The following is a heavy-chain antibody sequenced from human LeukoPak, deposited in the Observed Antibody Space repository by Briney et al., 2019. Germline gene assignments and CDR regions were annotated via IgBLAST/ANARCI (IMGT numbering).Heavy chain of an antibody. CDR1: GYTFTDYY. V-gene: IGHV1-2*02. Sequence: ASVKVSCKASGYTFTDYYMHWVRQAPGQGLEWMGWINPNNGGTTYAQKFQGRVTMTRDTSISTAYMELGRLTSDDTAMYFCLRDLTYGGISSPDCWGQGSLATVSS. CDR2: INPNNGGT. CDR3: LRDLTYGGISSPDC. D-gene: IGHD4/OR15-4a*01. J-gene: IGHJ4*02.